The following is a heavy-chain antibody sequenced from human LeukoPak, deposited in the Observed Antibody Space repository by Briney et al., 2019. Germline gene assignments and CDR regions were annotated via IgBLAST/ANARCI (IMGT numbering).Heavy chain of an antibody. Sequence: SETLSLTCTVSGYSISSGYYWGWIRQPPGKGLEWIGSIHHSGSTYYNPSLKSRVTISVDTSKNQFSLKLSSVTAADTAVYYCARDLRDWFDPWGQGTLVTVSS. CDR2: IHHSGST. CDR3: ARDLRDWFDP. V-gene: IGHV4-38-2*02. CDR1: GYSISSGYY. J-gene: IGHJ5*02.